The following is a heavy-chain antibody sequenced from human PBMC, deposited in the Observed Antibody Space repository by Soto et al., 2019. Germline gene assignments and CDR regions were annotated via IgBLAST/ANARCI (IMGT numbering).Heavy chain of an antibody. Sequence: LTLTCTVSGGSISSYYWSWIRQPPGKGLEWIGYIYYSGSTNYNPSLKSRVTISVDTSKNQFSLKLSSVTAADTAVYYCAREILGWFDPWGQGTLVTVSS. J-gene: IGHJ5*02. CDR1: GGSISSYY. CDR2: IYYSGST. V-gene: IGHV4-59*01. CDR3: AREILGWFDP. D-gene: IGHD3-10*01.